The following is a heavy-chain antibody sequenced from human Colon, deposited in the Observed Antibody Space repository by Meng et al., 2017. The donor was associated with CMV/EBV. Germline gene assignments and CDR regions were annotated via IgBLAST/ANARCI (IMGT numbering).Heavy chain of an antibody. CDR2: IYIRGGT. V-gene: IGHV4-4*07. D-gene: IGHD5-18*01. J-gene: IGHJ4*02. Sequence: QWQLQESGPGRVKPSETLALTCTVSGVSFSHYYWSWIRQPAGKGPEWIGRIYIRGGTNYNPSLKSRVTMSVDTSKNQFSLKLSSVTAADTAVYYCAVQPCYDGYCYFDYWGQGTLVTVSS. CDR1: GVSFSHYY. CDR3: AVQPCYDGYCYFDY.